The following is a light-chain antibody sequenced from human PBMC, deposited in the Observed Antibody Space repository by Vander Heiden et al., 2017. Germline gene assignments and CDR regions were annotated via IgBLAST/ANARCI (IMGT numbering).Light chain of an antibody. CDR2: LAS. J-gene: IGKJ1*01. CDR1: QNIDNY. Sequence: DIEMTQSPSSLSAFVGDRVTNTCRASQNIDNYLVWYQQKPGKAPKLLVYLASNLQSGVPSRFSGSGSGTDFTLTSSSLQPEDFATYYCQQSYSTPRTFGQGTKVEVK. CDR3: QQSYSTPRT. V-gene: IGKV1-39*01.